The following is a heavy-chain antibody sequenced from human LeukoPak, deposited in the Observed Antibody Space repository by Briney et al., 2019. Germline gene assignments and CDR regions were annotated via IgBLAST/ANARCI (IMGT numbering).Heavy chain of an antibody. D-gene: IGHD3-22*01. Sequence: EASVKVSCKVSGCTFTGYYLHWVRQAPGQGLEWMGWINPNSGGTYYAQKFQDRVTVTRDTSISTAYMELSRLTSGDTAVYYCARGIRNQYDSSGYSEYWGQGTLVTVSS. CDR3: ARGIRNQYDSSGYSEY. CDR2: INPNSGGT. CDR1: GCTFTGYY. J-gene: IGHJ4*02. V-gene: IGHV1-2*02.